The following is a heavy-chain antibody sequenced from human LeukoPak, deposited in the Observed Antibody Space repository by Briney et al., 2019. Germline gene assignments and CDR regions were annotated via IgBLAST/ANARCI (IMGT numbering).Heavy chain of an antibody. Sequence: PWGSLRLSCAASGFTFDDYAMHWVRQAPGKGLEWVSLISWDGGSTYYADSVKGRFTISRDNSKNSLYLQMNSLRAEDTAVYYCARGALLWFGELLPIDYWGQGTLVTVSS. D-gene: IGHD3-10*01. CDR1: GFTFDDYA. CDR3: ARGALLWFGELLPIDY. V-gene: IGHV3-43D*03. J-gene: IGHJ4*02. CDR2: ISWDGGST.